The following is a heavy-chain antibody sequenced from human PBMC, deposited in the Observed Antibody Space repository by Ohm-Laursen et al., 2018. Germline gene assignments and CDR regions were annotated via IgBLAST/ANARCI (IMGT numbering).Heavy chain of an antibody. V-gene: IGHV3-9*01. D-gene: IGHD4-11*01. J-gene: IGHJ4*02. CDR2: ISWNSGSI. CDR1: GFTFSSLA. CDR3: ARGSSRDYRE. Sequence: SLRLSCAASGFTFSSLAMNWVRQAPGKGLEWVSGISWNSGSIGYADSVKGRFTISRDNGQNVLYLQMTRLRADNTAIYYCARGSSRDYREWGQGTLVTVSS.